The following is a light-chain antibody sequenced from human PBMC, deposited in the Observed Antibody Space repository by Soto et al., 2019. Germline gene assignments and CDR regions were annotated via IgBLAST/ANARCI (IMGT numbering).Light chain of an antibody. V-gene: IGLV2-14*01. CDR2: EVS. Sequence: QSVLPQPASVSGSPGQSITISCTGTSSDVGNYNYVSWYQQHPGKAPKLMIYEVSDRPSGISSRFSGSKSGNTASLTISGLQTEDEADYYCSSYTSSSTLFGTGTKGTVL. CDR3: SSYTSSSTL. CDR1: SSDVGNYNY. J-gene: IGLJ1*01.